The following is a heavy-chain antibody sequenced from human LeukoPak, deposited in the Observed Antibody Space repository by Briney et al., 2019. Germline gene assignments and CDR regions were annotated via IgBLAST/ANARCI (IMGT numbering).Heavy chain of an antibody. CDR2: IYSGGST. J-gene: IGHJ4*02. CDR1: GFTVSSNY. V-gene: IGHV3-53*04. D-gene: IGHD6-19*01. Sequence: GGSLRLSCAASGFTVSSNYMSWVRQASGKGLEWVSVIYSGGSTYYADSVKGRFTISRHNSKNTLYLQMNSLRAEDTAVYYCARLIAVAGTRYFDYWGQGTLVTVSS. CDR3: ARLIAVAGTRYFDY.